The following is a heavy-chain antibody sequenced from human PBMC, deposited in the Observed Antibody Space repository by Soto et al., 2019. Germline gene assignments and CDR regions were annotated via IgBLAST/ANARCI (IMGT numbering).Heavy chain of an antibody. Sequence: PGGSLRLSCEASGFSFSTFDMSWVRQAPGKGLQCVSFIRGSGGSTYYADSVKGRFTISRDNSKSTLYLQMNSLRAEDTALYYCAKGRSYYYYYGVDVWGQGTTVTVS. CDR1: GFSFSTFD. CDR2: IRGSGGST. J-gene: IGHJ6*02. V-gene: IGHV3-23*01. CDR3: AKGRSYYYYYGVDV.